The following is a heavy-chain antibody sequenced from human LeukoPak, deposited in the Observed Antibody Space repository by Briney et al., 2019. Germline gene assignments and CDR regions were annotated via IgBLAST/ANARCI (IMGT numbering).Heavy chain of an antibody. CDR3: ARDGGNGSYYYYNWNV. D-gene: IGHD1-1*01. CDR2: ISSSSSYI. Sequence: PGGSLRLSCAASGFTFSTYSMNWVRQAPGKGLEWVSSISSSSSYIYYADSVKGRFTISRDNAKNSVYLQMNSLRAEDTAVYYCARDGGNGSYYYYNWNVGAKGPRSPSP. J-gene: IGHJ6*03. CDR1: GFTFSTYS. V-gene: IGHV3-21*01.